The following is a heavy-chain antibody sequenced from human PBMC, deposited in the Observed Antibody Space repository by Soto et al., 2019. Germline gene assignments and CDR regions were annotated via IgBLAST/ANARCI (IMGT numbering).Heavy chain of an antibody. CDR1: GGSFSGYY. Sequence: SETLSLTCAVYGGSFSGYYWSWIRQPPGKGLEWIGEINHSGSTNYNLSLKSRVTISVDTSKNQFSLKLSSVTAADTAVYYCARGVDIVVVVAATPTFDYWGQGTLVTVSS. V-gene: IGHV4-34*01. CDR3: ARGVDIVVVVAATPTFDY. J-gene: IGHJ4*02. CDR2: INHSGST. D-gene: IGHD2-15*01.